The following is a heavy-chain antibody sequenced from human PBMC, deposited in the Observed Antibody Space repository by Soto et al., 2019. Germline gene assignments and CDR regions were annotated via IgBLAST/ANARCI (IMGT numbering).Heavy chain of an antibody. CDR1: GFTFSSYG. CDR2: ISYDGSNK. J-gene: IGHJ4*02. CDR3: AKDRGSSGWPTFDY. D-gene: IGHD6-19*01. Sequence: QVQLVESGGGVVQPGRSLRLSCAASGFTFSSYGMHWVRQAPGKGLEWVAVISYDGSNKYYADSVKVRFTISRDNSKNTLYLQMNSLRAEDTAVYYCAKDRGSSGWPTFDYWGQGTLVTVSS. V-gene: IGHV3-30*18.